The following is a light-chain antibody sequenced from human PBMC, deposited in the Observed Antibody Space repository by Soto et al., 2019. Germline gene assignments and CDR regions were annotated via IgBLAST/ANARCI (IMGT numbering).Light chain of an antibody. V-gene: IGKV1-9*01. J-gene: IGKJ4*01. CDR2: AAS. CDR3: QQLNSYPLT. Sequence: DIQLTQSPSFLSASVGDRVTITCRASQGISSYLAWYQQKPGKATKLLIYAASTLQSGGPSRFSGSGTGTEFTLTISILQPEDFATYYGQQLNSYPLTFGGGTKVEIK. CDR1: QGISSY.